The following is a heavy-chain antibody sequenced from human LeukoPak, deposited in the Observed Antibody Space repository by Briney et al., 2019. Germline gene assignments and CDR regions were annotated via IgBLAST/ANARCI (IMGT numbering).Heavy chain of an antibody. CDR2: ISYDGSNK. Sequence: PGGSLRLSCAASGFTFSSYGMHWVRQAPGKGLEWVAVISYDGSNKYYADSVKGRFTISRDNAKNSLFLQMNSLRAEDTAIYYCAREIGGTDAFDFWGQGTMVTVSS. J-gene: IGHJ3*01. D-gene: IGHD3-16*01. CDR3: AREIGGTDAFDF. V-gene: IGHV3-30*03. CDR1: GFTFSSYG.